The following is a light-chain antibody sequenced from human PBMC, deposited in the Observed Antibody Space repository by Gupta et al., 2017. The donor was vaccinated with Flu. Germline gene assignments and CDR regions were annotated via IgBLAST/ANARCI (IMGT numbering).Light chain of an antibody. J-gene: IGKJ1*01. CDR3: QQDSYCPWT. CDR1: QSISSW. Sequence: IQMIHSPSTLSASVGDRVTITCRASQSISSWLAWYQQKPGKAPRLLIYKASTLESGVPSRFRGSGSGTEFTLTISSLQPDDFATYCCQQDSYCPWTFGQGTKVEIK. CDR2: KAS. V-gene: IGKV1-5*03.